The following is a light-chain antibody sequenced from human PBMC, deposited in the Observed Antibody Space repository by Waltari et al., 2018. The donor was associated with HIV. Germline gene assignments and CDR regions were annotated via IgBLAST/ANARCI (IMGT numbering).Light chain of an antibody. CDR3: QVWDSGIVV. CDR2: DDS. CDR1: NIASKS. V-gene: IGLV3-21*02. J-gene: IGLJ2*01. Sequence: SYVLTQPPSVSMAPGQTASSTCGGYNIASKSVHWYQQKPGQTPVLVIYDDSDRPSGIPERFSGSNSGNTATLTISRVEAGDEADYYCQVWDSGIVVFGGGTKVTVL.